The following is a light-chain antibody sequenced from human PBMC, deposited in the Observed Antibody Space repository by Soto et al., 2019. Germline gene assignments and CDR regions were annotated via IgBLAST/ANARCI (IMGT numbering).Light chain of an antibody. CDR2: DVS. CDR3: SSYTTSSTPPVV. J-gene: IGLJ2*01. Sequence: QSVLTQPASVSGSPGQSITISCTGTSSDVGGYNYVSWYPQHPGKAPKLMIYDVSTRPSGVSNRFSGSKSGNTASLTISGLPAEDEADYYCSSYTTSSTPPVVFGGGTKLTVL. V-gene: IGLV2-14*01. CDR1: SSDVGGYNY.